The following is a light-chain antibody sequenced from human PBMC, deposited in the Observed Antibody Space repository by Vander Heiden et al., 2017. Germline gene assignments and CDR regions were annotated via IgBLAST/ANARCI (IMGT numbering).Light chain of an antibody. CDR1: NIGSKG. CDR3: QVWDSSTFHLV. CDR2: DDS. Sequence: SYVLTQPPSVSVAPGQTAKITCGGNNIGSKGVHWYHQKPGQAPVLVIYDDSDRPSGIPERFSGSNSRNTATLTISRVAAGDEADYFCQVWDSSTFHLVFGGGTKLTVL. V-gene: IGLV3-21*02. J-gene: IGLJ2*01.